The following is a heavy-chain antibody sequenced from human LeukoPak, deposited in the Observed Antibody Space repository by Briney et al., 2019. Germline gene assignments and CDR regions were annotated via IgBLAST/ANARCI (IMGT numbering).Heavy chain of an antibody. V-gene: IGHV4-34*01. D-gene: IGHD2-15*01. CDR2: INHSGST. Sequence: SETLSLTCAVYGGSFSGYYLTWIRQPPGKGLEWIGEINHSGSTNYTPSLKSRVTISVDTSKNQFSLKLSSVTAADTAVYYCARLTPILLFDYWGQGTLVTVSS. CDR3: ARLTPILLFDY. J-gene: IGHJ4*02. CDR1: GGSFSGYY.